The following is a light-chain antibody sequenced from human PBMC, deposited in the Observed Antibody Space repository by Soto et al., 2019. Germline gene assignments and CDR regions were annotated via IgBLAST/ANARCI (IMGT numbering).Light chain of an antibody. J-gene: IGLJ2*01. CDR3: SSYAGSNNFGVV. CDR2: EVS. CDR1: SSDVGGYNY. V-gene: IGLV2-8*01. Sequence: SVLTQPPSASGSPGQSVTISCTGTSSDVGGYNYVSWYQQHPGKAPKLMIYEVSKRPPGVPDRFSGSKSGNTASLTVSGLQAEDEADYYCSSYAGSNNFGVVFGGGTKLTVL.